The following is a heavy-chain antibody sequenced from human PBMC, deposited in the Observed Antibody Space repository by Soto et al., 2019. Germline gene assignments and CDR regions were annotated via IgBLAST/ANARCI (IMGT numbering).Heavy chain of an antibody. CDR1: GGSISSGGYY. CDR3: ARDLRGDHFDY. D-gene: IGHD2-21*02. CDR2: IYYSGST. V-gene: IGHV4-31*03. J-gene: IGHJ4*02. Sequence: TLSLTCTVSGGSISSGGYYWSWIRQHPGKGLEWIGYIYYSGSTYYNPSLMSRVTISVDTSKNQFSLKLSSVTAADTAVYYCARDLRGDHFDYWGQGTLVTVSS.